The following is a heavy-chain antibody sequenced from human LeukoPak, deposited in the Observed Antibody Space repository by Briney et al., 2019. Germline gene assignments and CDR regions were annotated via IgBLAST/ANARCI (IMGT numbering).Heavy chain of an antibody. CDR3: ARESPPRVWAAAGYFDY. CDR1: GFTFSSYS. CDR2: ISSTNTYI. D-gene: IGHD6-13*01. J-gene: IGHJ4*02. V-gene: IGHV3-21*01. Sequence: NAGGSLRLSCAASGFTFSSYSMNWVRQAPGKGLEWVSSISSTNTYIYYADSVMGRFTISRDNAKNSLYLQMNSLRAEDTAVYYCARESPPRVWAAAGYFDYWGQGTLVTVSS.